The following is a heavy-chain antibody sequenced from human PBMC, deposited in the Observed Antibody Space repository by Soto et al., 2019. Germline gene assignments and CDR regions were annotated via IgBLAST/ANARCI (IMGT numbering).Heavy chain of an antibody. CDR2: ITPIFGTA. CDR1: GGTFSSYA. Sequence: GASVKVSCKASGGTFSSYAISWVRQAPGQGLEWMGGITPIFGTANYAQKFQGRVTITADKSTSTAYMELSSLRSEDTAVYYCARATTVGVAARPGLLWYFDLWGRGTLVTAPQ. D-gene: IGHD6-6*01. J-gene: IGHJ2*01. CDR3: ARATTVGVAARPGLLWYFDL. V-gene: IGHV1-69*06.